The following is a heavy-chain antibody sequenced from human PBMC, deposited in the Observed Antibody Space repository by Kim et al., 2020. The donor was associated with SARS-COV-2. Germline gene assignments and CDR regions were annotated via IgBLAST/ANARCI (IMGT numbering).Heavy chain of an antibody. CDR2: IWYDGSNK. CDR1: GFTFSSYG. D-gene: IGHD2-15*01. Sequence: GGSLRLSCAASGFTFSSYGMHWVRQAPGKGLEWVAVIWYDGSNKYYADSVKGRFTISRDNSKNTLYLQMNSLRAEDTAVYYCAKSFVWVAAPKDWGQGTLVTVSS. V-gene: IGHV3-33*06. CDR3: AKSFVWVAAPKD. J-gene: IGHJ4*02.